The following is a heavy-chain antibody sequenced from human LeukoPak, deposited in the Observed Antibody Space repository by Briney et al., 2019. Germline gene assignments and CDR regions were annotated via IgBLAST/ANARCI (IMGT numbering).Heavy chain of an antibody. J-gene: IGHJ4*02. Sequence: GGSLRLSCAASAFTVSSNYMSWVRQAPGKGLEWGSVIYSGGSTYYADSVKGRFTISRDNSKNTLYLQMNSLRAEDTAVYYCARGESRTKGFDYWGQGTLVTVSS. D-gene: IGHD3-10*01. CDR3: ARGESRTKGFDY. V-gene: IGHV3-53*01. CDR1: AFTVSSNY. CDR2: IYSGGST.